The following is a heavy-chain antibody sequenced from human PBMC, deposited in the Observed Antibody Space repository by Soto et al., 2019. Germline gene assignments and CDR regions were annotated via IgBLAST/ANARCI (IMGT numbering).Heavy chain of an antibody. J-gene: IGHJ4*02. CDR1: GGSVSSGSYY. V-gene: IGHV4-61*01. CDR3: ARVTPLWVYGGNPYYFDY. Sequence: QVQLQESGPGLVKPSETLSLTCTVSGGSVSSGSYYWSWIRQPPGKGLGWIGYIYYSGRTNYNPALKSRVTISVDTSKNQYSLKLSSVTAADTAVYYFARVTPLWVYGGNPYYFDYWGQGTMVTVSS. CDR2: IYYSGRT. D-gene: IGHD4-17*01.